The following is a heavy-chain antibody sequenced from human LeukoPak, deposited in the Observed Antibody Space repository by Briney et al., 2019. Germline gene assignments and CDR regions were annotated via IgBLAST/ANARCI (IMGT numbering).Heavy chain of an antibody. J-gene: IGHJ4*02. CDR2: MNPNSGNT. D-gene: IGHD5-24*01. Sequence: ASVKVSCKASGYTFTSYDIKWVRQATGQGLEWMGWMNPNSGNTGYAQKFQGRVTMTRNTSISTAYMELSSLRSEDTAVYYCARGLKMATGRFGYWGQGTLVTVSS. CDR1: GYTFTSYD. V-gene: IGHV1-8*01. CDR3: ARGLKMATGRFGY.